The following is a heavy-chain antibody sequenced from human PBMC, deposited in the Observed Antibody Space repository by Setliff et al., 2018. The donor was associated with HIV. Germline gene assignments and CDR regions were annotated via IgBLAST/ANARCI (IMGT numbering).Heavy chain of an antibody. D-gene: IGHD2-2*01. J-gene: IGHJ5*02. CDR2: INPSGGST. V-gene: IGHV1-46*01. CDR3: ARAQGYCSSTSCYFQDLFDP. CDR1: GYTFTSYY. Sequence: ASVKVSCKASGYTFTSYYMHWVRQAPGQGLEWMGIINPSGGSTSYAQKFQGRVTMTRDTSTSTVYMELSSLRSEDTAVYYCARAQGYCSSTSCYFQDLFDPWGQGTLVTVCS.